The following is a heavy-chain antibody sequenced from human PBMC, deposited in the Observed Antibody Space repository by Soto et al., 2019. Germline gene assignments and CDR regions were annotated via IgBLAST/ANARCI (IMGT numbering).Heavy chain of an antibody. CDR3: TRGSEYDFWSGYL. D-gene: IGHD3-3*01. CDR2: IVPMFGTS. Sequence: QERLVQSGAEVRKPGSSVKVSCKVTGGTTTRYAINWVRQAPGQGLEWMGGIVPMFGTSKYAQKFQGRVTITADTSTNIAYMELRSLRSEDTAVYYCTRGSEYDFWSGYLWGQGTLVSVSS. J-gene: IGHJ4*02. V-gene: IGHV1-69*06. CDR1: GGTTTRYA.